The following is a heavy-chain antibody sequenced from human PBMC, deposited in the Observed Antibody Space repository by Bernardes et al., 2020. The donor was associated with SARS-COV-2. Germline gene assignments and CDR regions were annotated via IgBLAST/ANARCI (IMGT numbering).Heavy chain of an antibody. J-gene: IGHJ6*02. CDR1: GGSISDYY. Sequence: SETLSLTCTVSGGSISDYYWTWIRLAPGRGLEWIGYIYSSGSTNYNPSLKSRVTMSVDTSKNQFSLKLSSVTAADSAVYYCAREQWLVRYFDYYYYAMDVWGQGTTVTVSS. D-gene: IGHD6-19*01. CDR2: IYSSGST. CDR3: AREQWLVRYFDYYYYAMDV. V-gene: IGHV4-59*01.